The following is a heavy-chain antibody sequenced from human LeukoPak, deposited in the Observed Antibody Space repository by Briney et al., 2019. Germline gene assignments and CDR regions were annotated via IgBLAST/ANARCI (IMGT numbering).Heavy chain of an antibody. Sequence: PSETLSLTCTVSGGSISSSSYYWAWIRQPPGKGLEWIGSIYYSGSTYYNPSLKSRVTISVDTSKNQFSLKLSSLTAADTAVYYCARLRRSRLAEFDYWGQGTLVTVSS. CDR2: IYYSGST. CDR3: ARLRRSRLAEFDY. CDR1: GGSISSSSYY. J-gene: IGHJ4*02. V-gene: IGHV4-39*07. D-gene: IGHD3-3*02.